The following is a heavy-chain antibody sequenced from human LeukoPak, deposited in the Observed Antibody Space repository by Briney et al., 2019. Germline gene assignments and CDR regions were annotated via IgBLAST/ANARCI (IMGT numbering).Heavy chain of an antibody. CDR1: GGSISSGDYY. CDR2: IYYSGST. CDR3: ARETRNGGFDY. D-gene: IGHD3-10*01. J-gene: IGHJ4*02. V-gene: IGHV4-30-4*08. Sequence: SQTLSLTCTVSGGSISSGDYYWSWIRQPLGKGLEWIGYIYYSGSTYYNPSLKSRVTISVDTSKNQFSLKLSSVTAADTAVYFCARETRNGGFDYWGQGTLVTVSS.